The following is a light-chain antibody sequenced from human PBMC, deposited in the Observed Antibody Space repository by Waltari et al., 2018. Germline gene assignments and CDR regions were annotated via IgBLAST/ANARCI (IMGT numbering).Light chain of an antibody. Sequence: QLPLTHPAPGSGSPGQSITSPCMGTSRDVGLYNFVPWYQQHRGKAPNLIIYDVYRRPSGVSIRFSGSKSGNTASLTISGLQAEDEADYYCCSYGGRGTYTWVFGGGTKLTVL. CDR1: SRDVGLYNF. CDR2: DVY. CDR3: CSYGGRGTYTWV. J-gene: IGLJ3*02. V-gene: IGLV2-23*02.